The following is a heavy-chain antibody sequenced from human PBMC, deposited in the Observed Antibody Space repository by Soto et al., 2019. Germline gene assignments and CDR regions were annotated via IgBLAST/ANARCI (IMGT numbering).Heavy chain of an antibody. V-gene: IGHV3-11*01. Sequence: QVQLVESGGGLVKPGGSLRLSCAASGFTFSDYYMSWIRQAPGKGLEWVSYISSSGSTIYYADSVKGRFTISRDNAKNSLYLQMNSLRAEDTAVYYCARDSPDIVVVPAAIYCMDVWGQGTTVTVSS. CDR3: ARDSPDIVVVPAAIYCMDV. CDR1: GFTFSDYY. J-gene: IGHJ6*02. D-gene: IGHD2-2*01. CDR2: ISSSGSTI.